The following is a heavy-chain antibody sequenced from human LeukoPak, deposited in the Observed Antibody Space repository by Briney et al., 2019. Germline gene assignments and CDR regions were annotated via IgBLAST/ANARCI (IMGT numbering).Heavy chain of an antibody. CDR2: IYYSGST. CDR1: GGSISSSSYY. J-gene: IGHJ4*02. V-gene: IGHV4-39*01. CDR3: ASQDTAMVHDY. D-gene: IGHD5-18*01. Sequence: SETLSLTCTVSGGSISSSSYYWGWIRQPPGKGLEWIGSIYYSGSTYYNPSLKSRVTISVDTSKNQFSLKPSSVTAADTAVYYCASQDTAMVHDYWGQGTLVTVSS.